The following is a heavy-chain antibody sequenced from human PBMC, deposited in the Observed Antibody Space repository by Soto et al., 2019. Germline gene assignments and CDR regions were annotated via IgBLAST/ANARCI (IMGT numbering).Heavy chain of an antibody. J-gene: IGHJ4*02. CDR3: VKDQGGYSGYVFDY. Sequence: GGSLRLSCSASGFTFSSYAMHWVRQAPGKGLEYVSAISSNGGSTYYADSVKGRFTISRDNSKNTPYLQMSSLRAEDTAVYYCVKDQGGYSGYVFDYWGQGTLVTVSS. CDR1: GFTFSSYA. CDR2: ISSNGGST. V-gene: IGHV3-64D*06. D-gene: IGHD5-12*01.